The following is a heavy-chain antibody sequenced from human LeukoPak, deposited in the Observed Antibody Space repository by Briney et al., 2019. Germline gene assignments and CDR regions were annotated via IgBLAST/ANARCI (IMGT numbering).Heavy chain of an antibody. CDR2: IRYDGSNK. Sequence: GGSLRLPCAASGFTFSSYWMHWVRQAPGKGLEWVAFIRYDGSNKYYADSVKGRFTISRDNSKNTLYLQMNSLRAEDTAVYYCAKDHQAVYSGYDLVNWFDPWGQGTLVTVSS. CDR1: GFTFSSYW. J-gene: IGHJ5*02. CDR3: AKDHQAVYSGYDLVNWFDP. D-gene: IGHD5-12*01. V-gene: IGHV3-30*02.